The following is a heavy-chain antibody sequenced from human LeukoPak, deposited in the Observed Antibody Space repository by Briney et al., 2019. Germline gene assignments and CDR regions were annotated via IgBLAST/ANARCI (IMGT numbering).Heavy chain of an antibody. CDR2: ISYDGSNK. CDR1: GFTFSSYA. D-gene: IGHD5-18*01. CDR3: ARDSYGMDY. V-gene: IGHV3-30*09. J-gene: IGHJ4*02. Sequence: GGSLRLSCAASGFTFSSYAMHWVRQAPGKGLEWVAVISYDGSNKYYADSVKGRFAISRDNSKNTVYLQINSLRPEDTAVYYCARDSYGMDYWGRGTLVTVSS.